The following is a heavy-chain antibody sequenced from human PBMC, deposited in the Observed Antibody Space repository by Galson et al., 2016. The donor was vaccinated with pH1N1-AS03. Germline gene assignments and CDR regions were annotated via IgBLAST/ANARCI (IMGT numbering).Heavy chain of an antibody. CDR3: ARTSGAYFGSAFDI. CDR2: ITSSGGSGPTI. V-gene: IGHV3-11*04. J-gene: IGHJ3*02. D-gene: IGHD1-26*01. CDR1: GFTFSDYY. Sequence: SLRLSCAASGFTFSDYYMSWIRQAPGKGLEWISCITSSGGSGPTIYYADSVKGRFTISRDNAKNSLYLPMNSLTAEDTAIYYCARTSGAYFGSAFDIWGQGTMVTVSS.